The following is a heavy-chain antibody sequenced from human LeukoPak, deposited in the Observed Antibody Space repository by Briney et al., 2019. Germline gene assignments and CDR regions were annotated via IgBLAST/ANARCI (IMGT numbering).Heavy chain of an antibody. CDR1: GGSISSYY. CDR3: ARVPGGALNWFDP. CDR2: NYYSWNT. V-gene: IGHV4-59*08. J-gene: IGHJ5*02. D-gene: IGHD1-1*01. Sequence: SETLSLTCTVSGGSISSYYWRWRRQPPGKGVERSGNNYYSWNTKYNPSLKRRVTISVDTSKNKFSLRWSSVTATDTAVYYCARVPGGALNWFDPWGQGTLATVSS.